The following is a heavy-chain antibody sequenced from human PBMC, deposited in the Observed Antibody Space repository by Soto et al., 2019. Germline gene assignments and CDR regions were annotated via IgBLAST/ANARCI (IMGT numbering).Heavy chain of an antibody. D-gene: IGHD2-2*01. CDR2: VSAYNGER. Sequence: ASVKVSCKASGYTFTNYGINWVRQAPGQGLEWLGWVSAYNGERRYAQRVQARVIMTTDTSTTTAYMELRSLGSDDTAVYSCSRGTSIPASGDYWGQGTLVPVSS. V-gene: IGHV1-18*01. CDR1: GYTFTNYG. CDR3: SRGTSIPASGDY. J-gene: IGHJ4*01.